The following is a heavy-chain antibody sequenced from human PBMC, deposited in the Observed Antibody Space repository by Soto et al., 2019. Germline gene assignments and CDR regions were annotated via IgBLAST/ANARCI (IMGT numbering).Heavy chain of an antibody. D-gene: IGHD5-18*01. Sequence: QVQLVQSGAEVKKPGASVKVSCKASGYTFTSYGISWVRQAPGQGLEWMGWISAYNGNTTYAQKLQGRVTMTTDTSTRTAYMELRRLGSDGTAVYYCARSSGYSYGFDYWGQGALVTVSS. CDR3: ARSSGYSYGFDY. J-gene: IGHJ4*02. V-gene: IGHV1-18*01. CDR2: ISAYNGNT. CDR1: GYTFTSYG.